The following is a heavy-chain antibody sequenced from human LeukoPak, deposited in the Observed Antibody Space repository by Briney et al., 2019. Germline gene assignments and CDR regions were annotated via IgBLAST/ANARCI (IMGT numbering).Heavy chain of an antibody. J-gene: IGHJ6*02. Sequence: GGSLRLSCAASGFTFSNYYMSWIRQAPGKGLEWVSYISSSGSTIYYADSVKGRFTISRDNAKNSLYLQMNSPRAEDTAVYYCARERAGVVVPAPAYGMDVWGQGTTVTVSS. D-gene: IGHD2-2*01. CDR3: ARERAGVVVPAPAYGMDV. CDR2: ISSSGSTI. CDR1: GFTFSNYY. V-gene: IGHV3-11*01.